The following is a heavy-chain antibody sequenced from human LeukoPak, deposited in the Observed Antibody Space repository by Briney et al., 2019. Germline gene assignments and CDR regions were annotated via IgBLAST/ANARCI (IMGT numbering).Heavy chain of an antibody. CDR3: ARCSGYGMDV. D-gene: IGHD3-10*02. V-gene: IGHV3-30-3*01. CDR2: MSFDGTHI. CDR1: GFTFSSYA. J-gene: IGHJ6*02. Sequence: PGRSLRLSCAASGFTFSSYAMHWVRQAPGKGLEWVAVMSFDGTHIYYADSVKGRFTISRGNSKNTLYLQMNSLRAEDTAVYYCARCSGYGMDVWGQGTTVTVSS.